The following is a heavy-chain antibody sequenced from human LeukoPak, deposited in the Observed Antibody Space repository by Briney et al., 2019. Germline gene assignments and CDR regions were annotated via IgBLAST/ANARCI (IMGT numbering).Heavy chain of an antibody. D-gene: IGHD3-10*01. CDR2: ISYDGSNK. V-gene: IGHV3-30*04. Sequence: PGRSLRLSCAASGFTFSSYAMHWVRQAPGKGLEWVAVISYDGSNKYYADSVKGRFTISRDNSKNTLNLQMNSLRAEDTAVYYCARAIWFGELFDWFDPWGQGTLVTVSS. CDR3: ARAIWFGELFDWFDP. J-gene: IGHJ5*02. CDR1: GFTFSSYA.